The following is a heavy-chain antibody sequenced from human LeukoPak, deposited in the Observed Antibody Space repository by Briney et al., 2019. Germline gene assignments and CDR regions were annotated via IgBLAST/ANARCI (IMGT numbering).Heavy chain of an antibody. V-gene: IGHV3-11*04. J-gene: IGHJ4*02. CDR2: ISSSGSTI. D-gene: IGHD3-22*01. CDR1: GFTFSDYY. Sequence: GGSLRLSCAASGFTFSDYYMSWIRQAPGKGLEWVSYISSSGSTIYYADSVKGRFTISRDNAKNSLYLQMNSLRAEDTAVCYCARAGPYDSSGRNAWAYYFDYWGQGTLVTVSS. CDR3: ARAGPYDSSGRNAWAYYFDY.